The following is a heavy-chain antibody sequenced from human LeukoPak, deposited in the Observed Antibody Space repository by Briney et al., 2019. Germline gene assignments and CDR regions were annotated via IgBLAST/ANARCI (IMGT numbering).Heavy chain of an antibody. CDR2: ISGSGGST. CDR1: GFTFSSYA. V-gene: IGHV3-23*01. CDR3: AKDSLWLHTGYNFDY. J-gene: IGHJ4*02. D-gene: IGHD5-18*01. Sequence: GGSLRLSCAASGFTFSSYAMSWVRQAPGKGLEWVSAISGSGGSTYYADSVKGRFTISRDNSKNTLYLQMNSLRAEDTAVYYCAKDSLWLHTGYNFDYWGQGTLVTVSS.